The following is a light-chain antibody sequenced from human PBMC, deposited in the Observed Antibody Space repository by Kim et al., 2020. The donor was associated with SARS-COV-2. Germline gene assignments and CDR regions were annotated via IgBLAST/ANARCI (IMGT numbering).Light chain of an antibody. V-gene: IGKV1-5*03. J-gene: IGKJ1*01. CDR2: KAS. CDR1: QSISSW. CDR3: QQYYSDWT. Sequence: SAAGAEQVTLPCRASQSISSWLAWYQQKPGKAPKLLIYKASSLESGVPSRFSGSGSGTEFTLTISSLQAEDFATYFCQQYYSDWTFGQGTKVDIK.